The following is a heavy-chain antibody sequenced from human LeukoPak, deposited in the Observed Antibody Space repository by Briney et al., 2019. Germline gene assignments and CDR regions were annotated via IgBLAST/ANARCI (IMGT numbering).Heavy chain of an antibody. J-gene: IGHJ4*02. CDR3: ASQNSSSWCFDY. D-gene: IGHD6-13*01. CDR2: INPSGGST. V-gene: IGHV1-46*01. CDR1: GYTFTSYD. Sequence: ASVKVSCKASGYTFTSYDINWVRRATGQGLEWMGIINPSGGSTSYAQKFQGRVTMTRDTSTSTVYMELSSLRSEDTAVYYCASQNSSSWCFDYWGQGTLVTVSS.